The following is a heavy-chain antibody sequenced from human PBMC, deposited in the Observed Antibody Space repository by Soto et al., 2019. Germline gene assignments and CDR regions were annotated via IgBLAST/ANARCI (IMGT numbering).Heavy chain of an antibody. CDR1: GFTFSSYS. CDR2: ISSSSSTI. D-gene: IGHD1-26*01. J-gene: IGHJ4*02. Sequence: EVQLVESGGGLVQPGGSLRLSCAASGFTFSSYSMNWVRQAPGKGLEWVSSISSSSSTIYYADSVKGRFTISRDNAKNSLYLKMKRLRDEDTVVYYCARDWSYKSLWGQGPLVPVSS. V-gene: IGHV3-48*02. CDR3: ARDWSYKSL.